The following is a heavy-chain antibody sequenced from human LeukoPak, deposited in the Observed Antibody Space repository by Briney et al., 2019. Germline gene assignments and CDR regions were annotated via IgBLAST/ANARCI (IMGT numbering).Heavy chain of an antibody. CDR3: ATGKAVVFEAYFDY. Sequence: ASVKVSCKVSGYTLTELSMHWVRQAPGKGLEWMGGFDPEDGETIYAQKFQGRVTMTEDTSTDTAYMEPSSLRSEDTAVYYCATGKAVVFEAYFDYWGQGTLVTVSS. J-gene: IGHJ4*02. D-gene: IGHD3-10*01. V-gene: IGHV1-24*01. CDR2: FDPEDGET. CDR1: GYTLTELS.